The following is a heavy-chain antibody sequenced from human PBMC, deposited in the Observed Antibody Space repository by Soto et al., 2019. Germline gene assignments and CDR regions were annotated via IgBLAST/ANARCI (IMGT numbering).Heavy chain of an antibody. V-gene: IGHV5-10-1*01. CDR3: ARHQEIAARPIENWFDP. J-gene: IGHJ5*02. Sequence: PXESLTICFTGAGYSFTSYWISWVRQMPGKGLEWMGRIDPSDSYTNYSPSFQGHVTISADKSISTAYLQWRSLKASDTAMYYCARHQEIAARPIENWFDPWGQGTLVTVYS. CDR2: IDPSDSYT. D-gene: IGHD6-6*01. CDR1: GYSFTSYW.